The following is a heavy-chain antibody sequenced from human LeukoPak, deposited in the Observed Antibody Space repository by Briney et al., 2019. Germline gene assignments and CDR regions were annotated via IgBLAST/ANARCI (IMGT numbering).Heavy chain of an antibody. CDR2: ISGSGGST. Sequence: GGTLRLSCAASGFTFSSYAMSWVRQASGKGLEWVSAISGSGGSTYYADSVKGRFTISRDNSKNTLYLQMNSLRAEDTAVYYCAKVGIVVVVAATRFGWFDPWGQGTLVTVSS. V-gene: IGHV3-23*01. CDR1: GFTFSSYA. CDR3: AKVGIVVVVAATRFGWFDP. J-gene: IGHJ5*02. D-gene: IGHD2-15*01.